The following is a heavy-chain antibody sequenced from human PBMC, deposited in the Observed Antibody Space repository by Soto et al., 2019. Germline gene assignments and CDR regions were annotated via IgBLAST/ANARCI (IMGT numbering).Heavy chain of an antibody. J-gene: IGHJ5*02. V-gene: IGHV4-30-4*01. CDR3: VRTAREGAVAPHWFDR. Sequence: KPSETLSLTCTVSGASIRSTDYYWSWIRQAPGEGLEWIGYVYYTGSTYYNPSLMSRLTISVDTSKNQFSLKLTSVTAAETAVYYCVRTAREGAVAPHWFDRWGQGTQVTVSS. CDR2: VYYTGST. CDR1: GASIRSTDYY. D-gene: IGHD2-21*02.